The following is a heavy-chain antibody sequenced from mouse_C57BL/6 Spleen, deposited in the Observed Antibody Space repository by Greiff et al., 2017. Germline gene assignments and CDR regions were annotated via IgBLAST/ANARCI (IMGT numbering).Heavy chain of an antibody. CDR1: GFTFSSYT. CDR2: ISGGGGNT. Sequence: EVKLMESGGGLVKPGGSLKLSCAASGFTFSSYTMSWVRQTPEKRLEWVATISGGGGNTYYPDSVKGRFTISRDNAKNTLYLQMSSLRSEDTALYYCARHVAAQALFAYWGQGTLVTVSA. CDR3: ARHVAAQALFAY. V-gene: IGHV5-9*01. D-gene: IGHD3-2*02. J-gene: IGHJ3*01.